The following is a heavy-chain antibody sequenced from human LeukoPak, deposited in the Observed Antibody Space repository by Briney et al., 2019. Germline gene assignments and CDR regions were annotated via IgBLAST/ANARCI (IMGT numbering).Heavy chain of an antibody. D-gene: IGHD6-13*01. Sequence: PGGSLKLSCAASGFSFSSYAMSWVRQAPGKGLEWVSSISGSGDNTYYAESVKGRFTISRDNSKNTLFLQMNSLRAEDTAVYYCARNSGYSSSWINWFDPWGQGTLVTVSS. CDR1: GFSFSSYA. V-gene: IGHV3-23*01. CDR2: ISGSGDNT. J-gene: IGHJ5*02. CDR3: ARNSGYSSSWINWFDP.